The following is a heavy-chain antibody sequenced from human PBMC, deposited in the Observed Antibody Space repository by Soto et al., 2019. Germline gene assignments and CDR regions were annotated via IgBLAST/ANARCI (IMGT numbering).Heavy chain of an antibody. CDR2: IIPIFGTA. J-gene: IGHJ4*02. Sequence: SVKVSCKASGGTFSRYSISWVRQAPGQGLEWMGGIIPIFGTANYAHKFQGRVTITADESTSTAYMELSSLRSEDTAVYYCARGVEYPSPYYFDYWGQGTLVTVSS. CDR3: ARGVEYPSPYYFDY. D-gene: IGHD1-1*01. CDR1: GGTFSRYS. V-gene: IGHV1-69*13.